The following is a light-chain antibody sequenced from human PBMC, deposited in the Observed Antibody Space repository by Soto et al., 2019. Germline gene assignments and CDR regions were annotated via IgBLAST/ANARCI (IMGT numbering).Light chain of an antibody. CDR3: QQYESYPMT. J-gene: IGKJ4*01. V-gene: IGKV1-5*03. CDR2: KAS. Sequence: DSQMTQYPSTLSASIGDRVTITCRAGQSISSWLAWYQQKPGKAPKLLISKASTLQSGVPPRFSGSGSGTECALTISSLQPDDCATYDCQQYESYPMTFGGGNKVELK. CDR1: QSISSW.